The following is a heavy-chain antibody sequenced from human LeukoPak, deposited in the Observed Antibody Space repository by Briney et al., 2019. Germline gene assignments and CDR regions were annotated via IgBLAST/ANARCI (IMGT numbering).Heavy chain of an antibody. D-gene: IGHD3-10*01. CDR3: AKEFYYGSGSYYPTFDY. CDR2: ISGSGGST. J-gene: IGHJ4*02. V-gene: IGHV3-23*01. CDR1: KFTFSRYD. Sequence: PGGSLRLSCAASKFTFSRYDVSWVRQAPGKGLEWVSDISGSGGSTYYADSVKGRFTISRDNSKNTLYLQMNSLRAEDTAVYYCAKEFYYGSGSYYPTFDYWGQGTLVTVSS.